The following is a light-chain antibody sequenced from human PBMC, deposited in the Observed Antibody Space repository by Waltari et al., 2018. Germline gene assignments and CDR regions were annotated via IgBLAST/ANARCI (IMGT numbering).Light chain of an antibody. J-gene: IGLJ1*01. CDR2: SES. Sequence: SYVLTQPPSVSVAPGESARITCWGNTIGTQSVHWYQQKPGQAPVLVIYSESDRPSGIPERFSGANSGNTATLTISRVEAGDEADYYCQVWEISRDHYVFGSGTEVTVL. CDR3: QVWEISRDHYV. V-gene: IGLV3-21*01. CDR1: TIGTQS.